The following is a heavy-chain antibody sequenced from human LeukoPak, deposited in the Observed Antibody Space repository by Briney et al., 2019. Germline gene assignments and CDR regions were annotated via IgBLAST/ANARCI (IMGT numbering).Heavy chain of an antibody. Sequence: GGSLRLSCAASGFTFSSYSRNWVRQAPGKGLEWVSSISSSSSYIYYADSVKGRFTISRDNAKNSLYLQMNSLRAEDTAVYYCARVGIGVWSGYYPDYYYYYYMDVWGKGTTVTVSS. CDR1: GFTFSSYS. CDR3: ARVGIGVWSGYYPDYYYYYYMDV. J-gene: IGHJ6*03. D-gene: IGHD3-3*01. V-gene: IGHV3-21*01. CDR2: ISSSSSYI.